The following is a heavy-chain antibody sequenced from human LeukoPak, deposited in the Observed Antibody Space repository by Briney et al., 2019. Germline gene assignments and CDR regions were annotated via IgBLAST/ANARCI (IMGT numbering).Heavy chain of an antibody. CDR2: IYHTGST. J-gene: IGHJ5*02. CDR1: GASISSGSYS. V-gene: IGHV4-30-2*01. D-gene: IGHD5-12*01. Sequence: SETLSLTCDVSGASISSGSYSWTWIRQPPGKDLEWIGYIYHTGSTYYNPSLKSRVTISVDRSKNQFSLNLNSVTAADTAVYYCARGSAFGGYESWDQGTLVTVSS. CDR3: ARGSAFGGYES.